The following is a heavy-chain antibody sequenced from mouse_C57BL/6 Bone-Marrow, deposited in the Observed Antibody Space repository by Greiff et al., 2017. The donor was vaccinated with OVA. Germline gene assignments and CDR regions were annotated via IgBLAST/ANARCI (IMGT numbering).Heavy chain of an antibody. V-gene: IGHV5-9-1*02. J-gene: IGHJ3*01. CDR1: GFTFSSYA. Sequence: DVMLVESGEGLVKPGGSLKLSCAASGFTFSSYAMSWVRQTPEKRLEWVAYISSGGDYIYYADTVKGRFTISRDNARNTLYLQMSSLKSEDTAMYYCTRPYDYDPFAYWGQGTLVTVSA. CDR2: ISSGGDYI. D-gene: IGHD2-4*01. CDR3: TRPYDYDPFAY.